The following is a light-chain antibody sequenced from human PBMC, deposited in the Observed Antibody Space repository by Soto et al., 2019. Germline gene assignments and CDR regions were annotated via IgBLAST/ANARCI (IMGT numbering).Light chain of an antibody. J-gene: IGLJ2*01. CDR2: EVS. V-gene: IGLV2-14*01. Sequence: QSALTRPASVSGSPGQSITISCTGTSSDVGGYDYVSWYQHHPGKAPKLLIFEVSNRPSGVSNRFSGSKSGNTASLTISGLQAEDEADYYCSSHRSDITVVFGGGTKLTVL. CDR3: SSHRSDITVV. CDR1: SSDVGGYDY.